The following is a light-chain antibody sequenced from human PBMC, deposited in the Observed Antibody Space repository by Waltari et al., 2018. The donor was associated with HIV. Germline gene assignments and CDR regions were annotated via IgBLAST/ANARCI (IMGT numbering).Light chain of an antibody. CDR1: TSNIETNY. Sequence: QSVLTQPPSASGTPGQRVTISCSGGTSNIETNYVYWYQQLPGTAPKLLIYRSHQRPSGVPVRFSGSKSGTSASLAISGLRSDDEADYYCASWDDSLSGVVFGGGTKLTVL. CDR2: RSH. J-gene: IGLJ2*01. V-gene: IGLV1-47*01. CDR3: ASWDDSLSGVV.